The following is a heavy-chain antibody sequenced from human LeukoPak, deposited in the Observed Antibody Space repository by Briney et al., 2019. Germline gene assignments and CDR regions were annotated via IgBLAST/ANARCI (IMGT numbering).Heavy chain of an antibody. CDR2: MNPNSGNT. D-gene: IGHD3-16*01. CDR1: GYTFTSYD. V-gene: IGHV1-8*01. J-gene: IGHJ4*02. Sequence: ASVSVSCKASGYTFTSYDINWVRQAPGQGLEWMGWMNPNSGNTVYAQKFQFTVTMTRNTSIRKVYMELISVRSKDTAVYYCARGVGGLFDYWGQGTLVTVSS. CDR3: ARGVGGLFDY.